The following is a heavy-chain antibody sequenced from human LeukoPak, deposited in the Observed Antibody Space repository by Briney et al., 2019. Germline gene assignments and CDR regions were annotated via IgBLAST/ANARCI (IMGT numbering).Heavy chain of an antibody. Sequence: GGSLRLSCAASGFTVSSNYMSWVRQAPGKGLEWVSAISGSGGSTYYADSVKGRFTISRDNSKNTLYLQMNSLRAEDTAVYYCAKDPKSSSWALYDCWGQGTLVTVSS. CDR3: AKDPKSSSWALYDC. J-gene: IGHJ4*02. CDR2: ISGSGGST. CDR1: GFTVSSNY. V-gene: IGHV3-23*01. D-gene: IGHD6-13*01.